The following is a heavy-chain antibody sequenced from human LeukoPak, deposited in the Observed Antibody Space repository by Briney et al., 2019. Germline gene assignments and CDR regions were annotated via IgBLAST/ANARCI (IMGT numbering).Heavy chain of an antibody. Sequence: GGSLRLSCAASGFTFSDSSMNWVRQAPGKGLEWLSYISSRSSAIYYADSVKGRFTISRDNSKNTLYLQMNSLRAEDTAVYYCARAFLTEVVARMGFDYWGQGTLVTVSS. CDR3: ARAFLTEVVARMGFDY. D-gene: IGHD2-15*01. V-gene: IGHV3-48*01. J-gene: IGHJ4*02. CDR1: GFTFSDSS. CDR2: ISSRSSAI.